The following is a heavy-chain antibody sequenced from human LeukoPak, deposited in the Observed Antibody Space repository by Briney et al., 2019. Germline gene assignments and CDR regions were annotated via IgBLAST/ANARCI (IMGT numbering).Heavy chain of an antibody. J-gene: IGHJ4*02. CDR3: VRSVRSGWSLFDY. CDR2: IIPIFGTA. Sequence: GASVKVSCKASGYTFTGYYMHWVRQAPGQGLEWMGGIIPIFGTANYAQKFQGRVTITADKSTSTAYMELSSLRSEDTAVYYCVRSVRSGWSLFDYWGQGTLVTVSS. D-gene: IGHD6-19*01. CDR1: GYTFTGYY. V-gene: IGHV1-69*06.